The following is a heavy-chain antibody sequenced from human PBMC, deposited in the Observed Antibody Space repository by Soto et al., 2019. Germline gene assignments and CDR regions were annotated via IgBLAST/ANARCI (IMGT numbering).Heavy chain of an antibody. D-gene: IGHD3-22*01. CDR3: ARGSGYYYWDDY. V-gene: IGHV1-3*01. Sequence: XVKVSFKASGYTFTSYAMHCVRQAPGQRLEWMGWINAGNGNTKYSQKFQGRVTITRDTSASTAYMELSSLRSEDTAVYYCARGSGYYYWDDYWGQGTLVTVSS. CDR2: INAGNGNT. J-gene: IGHJ4*02. CDR1: GYTFTSYA.